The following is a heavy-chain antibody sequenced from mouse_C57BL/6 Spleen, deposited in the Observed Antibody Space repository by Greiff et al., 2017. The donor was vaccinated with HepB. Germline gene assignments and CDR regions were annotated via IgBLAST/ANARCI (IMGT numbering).Heavy chain of an antibody. Sequence: QVQLKQSGAELAKPGASVKLSCKASGYTFTSYWMHWVKQRPGQGLEWIGYINPSSGYTKYNQKFKVKATLTADKSSSTAYMQLSSLTYEDSAVYYCATIYGNYDYFDYWGQGTTLTVSS. J-gene: IGHJ2*01. D-gene: IGHD2-1*01. CDR1: GYTFTSYW. V-gene: IGHV1-7*01. CDR3: ATIYGNYDYFDY. CDR2: INPSSGYT.